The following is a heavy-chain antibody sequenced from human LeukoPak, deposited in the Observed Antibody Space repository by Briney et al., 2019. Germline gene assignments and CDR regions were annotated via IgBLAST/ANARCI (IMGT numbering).Heavy chain of an antibody. CDR2: MNPNSGNT. J-gene: IGHJ4*02. CDR3: ARVSRQASGYYLGGRDY. Sequence: ASVKVSCKASGYTFTSYDINWVRQATGQGLEWMGWMNPNSGNTGYAQKFQGRVTITRNTSISTAYMELSSLRSEDTAVYYCARVSRQASGYYLGGRDYWGQGTLVTVSS. CDR1: GYTFTSYD. V-gene: IGHV1-8*03. D-gene: IGHD3-22*01.